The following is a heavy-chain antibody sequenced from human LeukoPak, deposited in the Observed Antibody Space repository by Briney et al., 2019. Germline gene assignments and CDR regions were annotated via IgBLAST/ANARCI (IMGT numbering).Heavy chain of an antibody. CDR2: IIPIFGTA. CDR3: ARMQPTLGYCSSTSCYDAFDI. Sequence: ASVKVSCKASGGTFSSYAISWVRPAPGKGGEWMGGIIPIFGTANYAQKFQGRVTITTDESTSTAYMELSSLRSEDTAVYYCARMQPTLGYCSSTSCYDAFDIWGQGTMVTVSS. V-gene: IGHV1-69*05. J-gene: IGHJ3*02. CDR1: GGTFSSYA. D-gene: IGHD2-2*01.